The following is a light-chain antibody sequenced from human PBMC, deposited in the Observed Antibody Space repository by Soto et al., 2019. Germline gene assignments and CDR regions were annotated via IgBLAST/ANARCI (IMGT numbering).Light chain of an antibody. CDR2: AAS. Sequence: AIRMTQSPSSLSASTGDRVTITCRASQGISSFLAWYQQKPGKAPRLLIYAASTLQSGVPSRFSGGGSVTDFTLTITSLQSDDFATYYCQQFYSFPTFGQGTKVEIK. CDR1: QGISSF. CDR3: QQFYSFPT. V-gene: IGKV1-8*01. J-gene: IGKJ1*01.